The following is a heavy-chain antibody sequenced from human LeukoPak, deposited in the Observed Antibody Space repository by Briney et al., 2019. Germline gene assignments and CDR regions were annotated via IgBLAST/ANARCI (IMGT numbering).Heavy chain of an antibody. J-gene: IGHJ4*02. CDR1: GGSISSSSYY. D-gene: IGHD1-26*01. Sequence: HSETLSLTCTVSGGSISSSSYYWGWIRQPPGKGLEWIGSIYYSGSTYYNPSLKSRVTISVDTSKNQFSLKLSSVTAADTAVYYCARGRGGSYYWGQGTLVTVSS. CDR2: IYYSGST. CDR3: ARGRGGSYY. V-gene: IGHV4-39*07.